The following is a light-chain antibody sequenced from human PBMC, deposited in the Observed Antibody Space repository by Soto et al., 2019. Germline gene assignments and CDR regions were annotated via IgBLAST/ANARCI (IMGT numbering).Light chain of an antibody. V-gene: IGKV1-5*01. J-gene: IGKJ1*01. CDR3: QQYMSYPWT. CDR2: DAS. CDR1: QSISSW. Sequence: DIQMTQSPSTLSASVGDRVTITCRASQSISSWLAWYQQKPGKAPKFLIYDASNLESGVPSRFSGSGSGTEFTLTISSLQPDDFATYYCQQYMSYPWTFGQGTKVEIK.